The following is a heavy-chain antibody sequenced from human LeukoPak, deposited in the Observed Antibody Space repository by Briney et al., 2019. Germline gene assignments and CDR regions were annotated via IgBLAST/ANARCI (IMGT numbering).Heavy chain of an antibody. V-gene: IGHV4-4*09. J-gene: IGHJ6*03. D-gene: IGHD1-26*01. CDR1: GGSISSYY. Sequence: PSETLSLTCTVSGGSISSYYWSWIRQPPGKGLEWIGYIYTSGSTNYSPSLKSRVTISVDTSKNQFSLKLSSVTAADTAVYYCARLVDPMGDYYMDVWGKGTTVTVSS. CDR2: IYTSGST. CDR3: ARLVDPMGDYYMDV.